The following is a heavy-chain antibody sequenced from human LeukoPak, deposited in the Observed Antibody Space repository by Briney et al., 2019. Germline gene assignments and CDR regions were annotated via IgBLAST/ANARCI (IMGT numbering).Heavy chain of an antibody. CDR2: IKPNSGGT. V-gene: IGHV1-2*02. CDR1: GYTFTGYY. Sequence: ASVKVSCKASGYTFTGYYMQWVRQAPGQGLEWMGWIKPNSGGTNYAQKFQGRVTMTRDTSISTAYMELSRLRSDDTAVYYCARSDGQTYSSSSLAIFDYWGQGTLVTVSS. CDR3: ARSDGQTYSSSSLAIFDY. D-gene: IGHD6-6*01. J-gene: IGHJ4*02.